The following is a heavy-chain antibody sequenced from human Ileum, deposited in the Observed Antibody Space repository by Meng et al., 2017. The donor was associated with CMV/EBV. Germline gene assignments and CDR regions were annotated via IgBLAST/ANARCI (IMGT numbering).Heavy chain of an antibody. CDR3: ATIGGLQAFDF. CDR2: ISWNSAAV. J-gene: IGHJ3*01. V-gene: IGHV3-9*01. Sequence: SLKISCAASGFTFGNYAMHWVRQAPGKGLEWVSGISWNSAAVSFADSVRGRFTISRDNARNSLYLQIVSLRAEDTAFYYCATIGGLQAFDFWGQGTMVTVSS. D-gene: IGHD3-16*01. CDR1: GFTFGNYA.